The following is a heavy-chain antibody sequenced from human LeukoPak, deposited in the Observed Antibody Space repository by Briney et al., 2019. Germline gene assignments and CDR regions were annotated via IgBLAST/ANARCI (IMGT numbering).Heavy chain of an antibody. CDR1: GFTFSSYW. CDR3: STGSGHAFDI. V-gene: IGHV3-74*01. Sequence: GSLRLSCAASGFTFSSYWMHWVRQVPGKGLVWVSRINSDGSSTSYADSVRGRFTISRDNAKNTLYVQMNSLRAEDTAVYYCSTGSGHAFDIWGRGTMVTVSS. J-gene: IGHJ3*02. CDR2: INSDGSST. D-gene: IGHD3-10*01.